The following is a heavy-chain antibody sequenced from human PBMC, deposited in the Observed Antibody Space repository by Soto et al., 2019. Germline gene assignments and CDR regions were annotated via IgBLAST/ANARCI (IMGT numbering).Heavy chain of an antibody. Sequence: SETLSLTCTVSGGSIDNYYWTWMRQPPGKGLEYIGAIHYTGNTYYNPSLKSRVTISVDTSQNQFSLILSSVTAADTAVYYCARLDGEVDYWGQGTLVTVSS. CDR2: IHYTGNT. D-gene: IGHD3-10*01. CDR1: GGSIDNYY. J-gene: IGHJ4*02. V-gene: IGHV4-59*08. CDR3: ARLDGEVDY.